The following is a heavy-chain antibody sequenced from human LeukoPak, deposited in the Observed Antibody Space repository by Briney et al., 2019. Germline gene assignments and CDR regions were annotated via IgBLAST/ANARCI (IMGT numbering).Heavy chain of an antibody. V-gene: IGHV4-59*01. CDR2: IYYSGST. D-gene: IGHD2-15*01. CDR3: ARDLSSGATGWFDP. Sequence: PSETLSLTCTVSGGSISSYYWSWIRQPPWKGLEWIGYIYYSGSTNYNPSLKSRVTISVDTSKNQFSLKLSSVTAADTAVYYCARDLSSGATGWFDPWGQGTLVTVSS. J-gene: IGHJ5*02. CDR1: GGSISSYY.